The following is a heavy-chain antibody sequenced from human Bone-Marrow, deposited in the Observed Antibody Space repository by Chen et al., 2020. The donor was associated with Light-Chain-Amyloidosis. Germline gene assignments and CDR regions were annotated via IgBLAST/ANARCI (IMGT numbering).Heavy chain of an antibody. J-gene: IGHJ4*02. CDR3: ARTTLRYLDY. D-gene: IGHD3-9*01. CDR1: GFPFSTYW. CDR2: TNNAGTST. Sequence: EVLLVESGGEVVQPGGSLRLSCTASGFPFSTYWMHWVRQSPGKGLVSVARTNNAGTSTTYADSVKGRFTVSRDNTKNTMYLEMNSLRVEDTAVYYCARTTLRYLDYWGQGTLVTVSS. V-gene: IGHV3-74*01.